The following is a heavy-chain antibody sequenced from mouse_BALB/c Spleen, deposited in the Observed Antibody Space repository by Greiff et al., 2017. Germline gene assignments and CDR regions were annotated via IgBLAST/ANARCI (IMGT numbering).Heavy chain of an antibody. CDR1: GFNIKDTY. J-gene: IGHJ3*01. D-gene: IGHD2-1*01. CDR3: ARGHGNYVWCAY. CDR2: IDPANGNT. Sequence: VQLQQSGAELVKPGASVKLSCTASGFNIKDTYMHWVKQRPEQGLEWIGRIDPANGNTKYDPKFQGKATITADTSSNTAYLQLSSLTSEDTAVYYCARGHGNYVWCAYWGQGGLGTVSA. V-gene: IGHV14-3*02.